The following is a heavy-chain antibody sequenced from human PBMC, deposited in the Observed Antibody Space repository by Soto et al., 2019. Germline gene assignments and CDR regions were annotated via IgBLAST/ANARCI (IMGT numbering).Heavy chain of an antibody. J-gene: IGHJ5*01. CDR3: ARAPVYDCNGPYQEYFYS. D-gene: IGHD3-22*01. CDR1: GYTFTSYG. CDR2: ISAYNGNT. V-gene: IGHV1-18*01. Sequence: GASVKVSCKASGYTFTSYGISWVRQAPGQGLEWMGWISAYNGNTNYAQKLQGRVTMTTDTSTSTAYMELRSLRSDDTAVYYCARAPVYDCNGPYQEYFYSRAQRTPVTVSS.